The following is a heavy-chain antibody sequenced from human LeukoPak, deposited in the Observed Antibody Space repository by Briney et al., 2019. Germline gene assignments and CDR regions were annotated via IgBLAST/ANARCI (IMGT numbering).Heavy chain of an antibody. CDR1: GYSISSGHY. D-gene: IGHD1-1*01. V-gene: IGHV4-38-2*02. J-gene: IGHJ2*01. CDR2: IYHSGST. CDR3: ARDSTVQPWSSYWYFDL. Sequence: SETLSLTCAVSGYSISSGHYWGWIRQPPGKGLGWIGHIYHSGSTYYNPSLKSRVTISVDTSKNQFSLKLSSVTAADTAVYYCARDSTVQPWSSYWYFDLWGRGTLVTVSS.